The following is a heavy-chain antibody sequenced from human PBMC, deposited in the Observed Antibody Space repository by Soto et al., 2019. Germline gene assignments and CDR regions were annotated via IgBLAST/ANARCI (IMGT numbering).Heavy chain of an antibody. CDR3: VSRDLAVAGFDY. CDR1: GGSISSSNW. CDR2: IYHSGST. V-gene: IGHV4-4*02. J-gene: IGHJ4*02. D-gene: IGHD6-19*01. Sequence: PSETLSLTCAVSGGSISSSNWWSWVRQPPGKGLEWIGEIYHSGSTNYNPSLKSRVTISVDKSKNQFSLKLSSVTAADTAVYYCVSRDLAVAGFDYWGQGTLVTVSS.